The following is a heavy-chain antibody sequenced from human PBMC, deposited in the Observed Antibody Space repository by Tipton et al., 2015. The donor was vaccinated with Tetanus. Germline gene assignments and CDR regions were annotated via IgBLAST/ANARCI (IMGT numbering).Heavy chain of an antibody. V-gene: IGHV3-33*01. Sequence: SLRLSCAASGFIFSSYGIHWVRQAPGKGLEWVAVVWYDGSKQYYADSVKGRFTISRDNSKNTLYLQMNSLRAEDTAVYYCAREADCSGGSCFSGDFDNWGQGTQVTVSS. CDR2: VWYDGSKQ. D-gene: IGHD2-15*01. CDR3: AREADCSGGSCFSGDFDN. CDR1: GFIFSSYG. J-gene: IGHJ4*02.